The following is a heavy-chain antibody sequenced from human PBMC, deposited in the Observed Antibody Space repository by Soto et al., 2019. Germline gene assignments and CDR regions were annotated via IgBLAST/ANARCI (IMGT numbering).Heavy chain of an antibody. Sequence: QVQLVESGGGVVQPGRSLRLSCAASGFTFSRYGMHWVRQAPGKGLEWVAVTSYDGSNKYYADSVKGRVTISRDNSKNNLYLQMDSLRHEDTAVYFCAKEDATTVTIDYWGQGTLVTVSS. V-gene: IGHV3-30*18. CDR2: TSYDGSNK. CDR3: AKEDATTVTIDY. D-gene: IGHD4-17*01. CDR1: GFTFSRYG. J-gene: IGHJ4*02.